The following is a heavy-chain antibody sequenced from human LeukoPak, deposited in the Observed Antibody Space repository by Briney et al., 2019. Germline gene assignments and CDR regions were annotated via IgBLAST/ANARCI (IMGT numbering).Heavy chain of an antibody. CDR2: INPNSGGT. Sequence: ASVKVSCKASGYTFTGYYMHWVRQAPGQGLEWMGRINPNSGGTNYAQKFQGRVTMTRDTSISTAYMELSRLRSDDTVVYYGAREACIAARGGNAFDIWGQGTMVTVSS. CDR1: GYTFTGYY. D-gene: IGHD6-6*01. J-gene: IGHJ3*02. V-gene: IGHV1-2*05. CDR3: AREACIAARGGNAFDI.